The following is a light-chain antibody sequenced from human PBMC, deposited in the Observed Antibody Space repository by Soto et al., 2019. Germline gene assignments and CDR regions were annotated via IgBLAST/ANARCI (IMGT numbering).Light chain of an antibody. V-gene: IGKV3-20*01. CDR2: GAS. CDR3: QQYDSSLSWT. CDR1: QSVTSSY. J-gene: IGKJ1*01. Sequence: EIVLTQSPGTLSLSPGERATLSCRASQSVTSSYLAWYQQKPGQAPRLLIYGASSRATGIPDRFSGSGSGTDFTLTISRVEPEDFAVYYCQQYDSSLSWTFGQATKVEIK.